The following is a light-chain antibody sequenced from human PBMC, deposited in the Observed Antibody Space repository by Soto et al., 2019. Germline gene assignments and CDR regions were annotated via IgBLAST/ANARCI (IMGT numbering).Light chain of an antibody. CDR3: QQSYNTPPYT. Sequence: DIQMTQSPSSLSASVGDRVTITCRASQTISTYLNWYQQKPGKAPKLLIYAASSLQSGVPSRFSGSGSGTDFTLTISSLQPEDFAIYYCQQSYNTPPYTFGQGTKLEIK. V-gene: IGKV1-39*01. CDR2: AAS. CDR1: QTISTY. J-gene: IGKJ2*01.